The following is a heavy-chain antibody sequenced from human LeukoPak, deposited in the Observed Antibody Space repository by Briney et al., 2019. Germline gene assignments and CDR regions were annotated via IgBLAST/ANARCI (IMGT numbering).Heavy chain of an antibody. V-gene: IGHV3-30-3*01. CDR2: ISYDGSNK. J-gene: IGHJ4*02. Sequence: GGSLRLSCAASGFTVSSNYMSWVRQAPGKGLEWVAVISYDGSNKYYADSVKGRFTISRDNSKNTLYLQMNSLRAEDTAVYYCARDHSASDYFGKWGQGTLVTVSS. CDR3: ARDHSASDYFGK. CDR1: GFTVSSNY.